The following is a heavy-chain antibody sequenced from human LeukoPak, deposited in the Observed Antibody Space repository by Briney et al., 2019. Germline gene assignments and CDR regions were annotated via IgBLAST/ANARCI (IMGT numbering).Heavy chain of an antibody. CDR1: GFSFSNYG. CDR2: IWYDGTNK. V-gene: IGHV3-33*01. CDR3: ARDSQIGRLGRRTVDREDYYYGMDV. Sequence: GGSLRLSCVASGFSFSNYGMHWVRQAPGKGLEWVALIWYDGTNKYYADSVKGQFTISRDNSKNTLYLQVISLRAEDTAVYYCARDSQIGRLGRRTVDREDYYYGMDVWGQGTTVTVSS. J-gene: IGHJ6*02. D-gene: IGHD4-11*01.